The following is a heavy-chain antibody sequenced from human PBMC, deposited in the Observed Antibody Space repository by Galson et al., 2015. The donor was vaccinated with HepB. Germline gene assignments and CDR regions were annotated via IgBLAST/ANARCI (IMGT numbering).Heavy chain of an antibody. J-gene: IGHJ6*03. V-gene: IGHV1-18*01. CDR1: GYTFTSYG. D-gene: IGHD3-3*01. CDR2: ISPNNGNT. CDR3: ARETRYYDFWSGYYRASVYYYYYMDV. Sequence: SVKVSCKASGYTFTSYGISWVRQAPGQGLEWMGWISPNNGNTNYAQKLQGRVTMTTDTSTSTAYMELRSLRSDDTAVYYCARETRYYDFWSGYYRASVYYYYYMDVWGKGTTVTVSS.